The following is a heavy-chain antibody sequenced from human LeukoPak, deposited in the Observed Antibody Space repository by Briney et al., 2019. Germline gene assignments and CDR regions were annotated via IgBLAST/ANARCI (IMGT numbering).Heavy chain of an antibody. Sequence: SSVKVSCKSSGYTFTSYDINWVRRATGQGLEWMGWMNPNSGNTGYAQKFQGRVTMTRNTSISTAYMELSSLRSEDTAVYYCARGSRYGSGSYCGYWGQGTLVTVSS. CDR2: MNPNSGNT. V-gene: IGHV1-8*01. CDR1: GYTFTSYD. D-gene: IGHD3-10*01. J-gene: IGHJ4*02. CDR3: ARGSRYGSGSYCGY.